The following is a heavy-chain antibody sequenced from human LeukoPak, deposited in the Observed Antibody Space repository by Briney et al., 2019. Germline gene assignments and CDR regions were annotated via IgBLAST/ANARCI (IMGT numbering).Heavy chain of an antibody. V-gene: IGHV1-18*01. CDR1: GYTLTELS. CDR2: ISAYNCNT. D-gene: IGHD3-10*01. Sequence: ASVKVSCKVSGYTLTELSMHWVRQAPRQGLEWMGWISAYNCNTNYAQKLQGRVTMTTDTSTSTAYMELRSLRSDDPAVYYCARVWGAISYYYGSGSSNWFDPWGQGTLVTVSS. CDR3: ARVWGAISYYYGSGSSNWFDP. J-gene: IGHJ5*02.